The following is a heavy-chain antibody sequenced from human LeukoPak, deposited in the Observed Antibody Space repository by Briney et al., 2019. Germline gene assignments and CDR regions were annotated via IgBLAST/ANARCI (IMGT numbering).Heavy chain of an antibody. Sequence: GGSLRLSCAASGFNFSSYGMHWVRQAPGKGLEWVAVIWYDGSNKYYADSVKGRFTISRDNSKHPLYLQMNSLRAEDTAVYYCAKDSNPMARDSFDYWGQGNLVTVSS. CDR1: GFNFSSYG. J-gene: IGHJ4*02. V-gene: IGHV3-33*06. D-gene: IGHD3-10*01. CDR2: IWYDGSNK. CDR3: AKDSNPMARDSFDY.